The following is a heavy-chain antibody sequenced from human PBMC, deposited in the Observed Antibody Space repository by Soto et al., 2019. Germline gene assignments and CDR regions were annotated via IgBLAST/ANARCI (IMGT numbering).Heavy chain of an antibody. CDR1: GFTFSSYS. D-gene: IGHD2-2*01. Sequence: GESLKITCKASGFTFSSYSLGWVRHMPGKGLQWMGNIFSSDSSAKYSPSFVGQVTISVDRSINTAYLQWSSLKASDTAIYYCGTWRGSSWFDYWGPGTLVTVSS. V-gene: IGHV5-51*01. CDR3: GTWRGSSWFDY. CDR2: IFSSDSSA. J-gene: IGHJ4*02.